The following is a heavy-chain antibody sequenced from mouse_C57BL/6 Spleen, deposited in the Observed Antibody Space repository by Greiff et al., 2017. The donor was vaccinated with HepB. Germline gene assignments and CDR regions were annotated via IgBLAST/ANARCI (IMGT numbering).Heavy chain of an antibody. D-gene: IGHD1-1*01. CDR2: IYPGSGST. CDR3: AREAYYYGSSFWYFDV. Sequence: VQLQQPGAELVKPGASVKMSCKASGYTFTSYWITWVKQRPGQGLEWIGDIYPGSGSTNYNEKFKSKATLTVDTSSSTAYMQLSSLTSEDSAVYYCAREAYYYGSSFWYFDVGGTGTTVTVSS. CDR1: GYTFTSYW. J-gene: IGHJ1*03. V-gene: IGHV1-55*01.